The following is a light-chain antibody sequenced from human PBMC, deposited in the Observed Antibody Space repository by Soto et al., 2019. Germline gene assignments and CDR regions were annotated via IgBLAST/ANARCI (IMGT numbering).Light chain of an antibody. CDR1: QSVLYISKNKNY. Sequence: DIVMTQSPDCLAVSLGERATINCKSSQSVLYISKNKNYLAWYQQKPGQPPKLLIYWASTRESGVPDRFSGSGSGTDFTLTISSLQAEDVAIYYCQQYYTTPPTFGQGTKLEIK. J-gene: IGKJ2*01. CDR3: QQYYTTPPT. V-gene: IGKV4-1*01. CDR2: WAS.